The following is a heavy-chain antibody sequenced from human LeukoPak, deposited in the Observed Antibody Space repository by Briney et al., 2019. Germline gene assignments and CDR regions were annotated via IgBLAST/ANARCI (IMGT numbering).Heavy chain of an antibody. Sequence: TGGSLRLSCAASGFTFRNYWMSWVRQAPGKGLEWVANIKEDGSEKHYVDSVKGRFTISRDNAKNSLYLQSLYLQMNSLRAEDTAVYYCARAHYSSFDYWGQGTLVTVSS. V-gene: IGHV3-7*01. J-gene: IGHJ4*02. CDR1: GFTFRNYW. CDR3: ARAHYSSFDY. D-gene: IGHD6-13*01. CDR2: IKEDGSEK.